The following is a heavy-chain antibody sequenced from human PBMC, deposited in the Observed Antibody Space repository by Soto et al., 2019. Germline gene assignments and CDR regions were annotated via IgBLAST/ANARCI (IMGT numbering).Heavy chain of an antibody. CDR2: IIPIFGTA. Sequence: QVQLVQSGAEVKKPGSSVKVSCKASGGTFSSYAISWVRQAPGQGLEWMGGIIPIFGTANYAQKFQGRVTITADESTSTAYVELSSLRSEDTAVYYCARDPPRDTAMPRRPYYYYGMDVWGQGTTVTVSS. CDR3: ARDPPRDTAMPRRPYYYYGMDV. D-gene: IGHD5-18*01. CDR1: GGTFSSYA. V-gene: IGHV1-69*01. J-gene: IGHJ6*02.